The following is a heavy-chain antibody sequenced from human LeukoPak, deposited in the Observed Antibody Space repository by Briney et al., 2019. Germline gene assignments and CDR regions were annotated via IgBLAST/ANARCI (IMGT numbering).Heavy chain of an antibody. CDR1: GFTFTTYS. CDR2: ISSSSTNI. CDR3: ARGRNYGEGDY. J-gene: IGHJ4*02. D-gene: IGHD4-17*01. Sequence: GGSLRLSCAASGFTFTTYSMNWVRQAPGKGLEWLSYISSSSTNIDYADSVKGRFTITRDNARNSLYLHMNSLRAEGTAVYYCARGRNYGEGDYWGQGTLVTVSS. V-gene: IGHV3-48*01.